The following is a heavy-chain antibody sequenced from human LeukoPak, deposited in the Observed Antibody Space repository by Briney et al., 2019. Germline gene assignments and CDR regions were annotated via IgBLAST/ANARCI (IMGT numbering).Heavy chain of an antibody. CDR3: ARTVFGNPHDY. D-gene: IGHD3-3*01. CDR1: GYTFTGYP. Sequence: EASVKVSCKASGYTFTGYPMYWVRQAPGQGLEWMGWINPNSGGTDYAQKFQGRVTMTRDTSISTAYMELSSLISDDTAVYYCARTVFGNPHDYWGQGTQVTVSS. CDR2: INPNSGGT. V-gene: IGHV1-2*02. J-gene: IGHJ4*02.